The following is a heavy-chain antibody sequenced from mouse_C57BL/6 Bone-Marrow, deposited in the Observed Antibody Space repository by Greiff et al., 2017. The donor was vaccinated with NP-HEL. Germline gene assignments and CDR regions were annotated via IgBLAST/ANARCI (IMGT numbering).Heavy chain of an antibody. CDR1: GYTFTGYW. Sequence: QVQLQQSGAELMKPGASVKLSCKATGYTFTGYWIAWVKQRPGHGLEWIGAILPGSGSTNYNEKFKGKATFTADTSSNTAYMQLSSLTTEDSAIYYCARRSGTAQATAWFAYWGQGTLVTVSA. D-gene: IGHD3-2*02. CDR3: ARRSGTAQATAWFAY. V-gene: IGHV1-9*01. CDR2: ILPGSGST. J-gene: IGHJ3*01.